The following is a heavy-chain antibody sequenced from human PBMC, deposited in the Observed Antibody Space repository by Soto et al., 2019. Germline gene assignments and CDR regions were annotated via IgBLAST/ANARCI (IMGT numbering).Heavy chain of an antibody. V-gene: IGHV4-31*03. CDR2: IYYSGST. J-gene: IGHJ4*02. D-gene: IGHD6-13*01. Sequence: SETLSLTCTVSGGSISSGGYYWSWIRQHPGKGLEWIGYIYYSGSTYYNPSLKSRVTISVDTSKNQFSLKLSSVTAADTAVYYCARRYSSRFDYWGQGTLVTVSS. CDR1: GGSISSGGYY. CDR3: ARRYSSRFDY.